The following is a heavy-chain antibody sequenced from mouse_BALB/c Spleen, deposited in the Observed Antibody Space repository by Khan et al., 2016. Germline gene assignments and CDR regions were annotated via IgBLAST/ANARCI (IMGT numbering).Heavy chain of an antibody. D-gene: IGHD2-2*01. CDR1: VFNIKDYY. V-gene: IGHV14-4*02. J-gene: IGHJ2*01. CDR3: NAIYYGNDVYFDY. CDR2: IDPENGDT. Sequence: VQLQQSGAELVRSGASVKLSCTASVFNIKDYYMHWVKHRPEQGLEWIGWIDPENGDTEYAPKFQGKATMTADTSSNAAYLQFSSLTSEDSAVYYCNAIYYGNDVYFDYWGQGTTLAVSS.